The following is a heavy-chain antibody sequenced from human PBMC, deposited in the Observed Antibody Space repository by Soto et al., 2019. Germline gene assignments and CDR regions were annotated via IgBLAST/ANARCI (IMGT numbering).Heavy chain of an antibody. Sequence: GGSLRLSCAASGFTFSNYEMNWVRQAPGKEPEWISYIGTSGDTMYYADSVRGRFTVSRDNAKNSLFLQMTSLRAEDTAVYYCAREHGYKVQSLYNWFDHWGQGTLVTVSS. CDR2: IGTSGDTM. CDR3: AREHGYKVQSLYNWFDH. J-gene: IGHJ5*02. V-gene: IGHV3-48*03. CDR1: GFTFSNYE. D-gene: IGHD1-1*01.